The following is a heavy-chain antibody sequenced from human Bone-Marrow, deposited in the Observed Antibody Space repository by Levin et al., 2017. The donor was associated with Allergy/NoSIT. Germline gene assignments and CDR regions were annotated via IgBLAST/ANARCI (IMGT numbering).Heavy chain of an antibody. V-gene: IGHV3-23*01. J-gene: IGHJ4*02. Sequence: ETLSLTCAASGFTFSSYAMSWVRQAPGKGLEWVSAISGSGGSTYYADSVKGRFTISRDNSKNTLYLQMNSLRAEDTAVYYCAKDLRLGGFGVVIRPDYWGQGTLVTVSS. CDR2: ISGSGGST. CDR1: GFTFSSYA. CDR3: AKDLRLGGFGVVIRPDY. D-gene: IGHD3-3*01.